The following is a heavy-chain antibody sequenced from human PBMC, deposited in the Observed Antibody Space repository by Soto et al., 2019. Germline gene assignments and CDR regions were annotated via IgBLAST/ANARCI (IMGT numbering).Heavy chain of an antibody. V-gene: IGHV1-18*01. Sequence: QLQLVQSGAEVKKPGASVKVSCKASGYTFTRYGIIWVRQAPGQGLEWMGYISGYTGYTNYAQKFRGRLTMSTDTSTSTAYMYLRSLTSDDTAGYYCARDYPHSKDIVLEAVAPEVDYWGQGTLVTVSS. CDR3: ARDYPHSKDIVLEAVAPEVDY. J-gene: IGHJ4*02. CDR1: GYTFTRYG. D-gene: IGHD2-8*02. CDR2: ISGYTGYT.